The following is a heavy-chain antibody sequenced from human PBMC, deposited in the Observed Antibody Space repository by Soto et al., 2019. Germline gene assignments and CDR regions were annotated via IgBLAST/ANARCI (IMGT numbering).Heavy chain of an antibody. Sequence: SETLSLTCTVSGGSISSYYWSWIRQPPGKGLEWIGYIYYSGSTNYNPSLKSRVTISVDTSKNQFSLKLSSVTAADTAVYYCARVITIFGVVPAFWFDPWGQGTLVTVSS. CDR1: GGSISSYY. D-gene: IGHD3-3*01. J-gene: IGHJ5*02. CDR3: ARVITIFGVVPAFWFDP. CDR2: IYYSGST. V-gene: IGHV4-59*01.